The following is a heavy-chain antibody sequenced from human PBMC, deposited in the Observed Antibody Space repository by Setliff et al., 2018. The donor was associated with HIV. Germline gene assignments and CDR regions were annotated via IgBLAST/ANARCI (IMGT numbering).Heavy chain of an antibody. Sequence: SETLSLTCTVSGGSINSGSYYRNWIRQPAGKGLEWIGHIYASGSTNYNPSLKSRVTMSVDTSKNQFSLKLNSLIAADPAVYYCARSQPDTILGVVTFDCWGQGKMVTVSS. CDR1: GGSINSGSYY. CDR3: ARSQPDTILGVVTFDC. V-gene: IGHV4-61*09. D-gene: IGHD3-3*01. J-gene: IGHJ4*02. CDR2: IYASGST.